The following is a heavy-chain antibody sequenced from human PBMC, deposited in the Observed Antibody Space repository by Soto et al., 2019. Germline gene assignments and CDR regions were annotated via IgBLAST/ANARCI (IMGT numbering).Heavy chain of an antibody. Sequence: QVQLQESGPGLVESSQTLSLTCTVSGVSISSGGYYWGWIRQHPGKGLEWIGNIYYSGRTYYNPSLKSRLLMSVDTSKNHFSLKLNSVTAADTAMYFCASVVGGDSEDYFDYWGQGVLVTVSS. CDR1: GVSISSGGYY. D-gene: IGHD2-21*02. V-gene: IGHV4-31*03. J-gene: IGHJ4*02. CDR2: IYYSGRT. CDR3: ASVVGGDSEDYFDY.